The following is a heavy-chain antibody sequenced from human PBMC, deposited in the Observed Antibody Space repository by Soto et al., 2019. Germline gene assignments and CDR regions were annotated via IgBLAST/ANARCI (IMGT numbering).Heavy chain of an antibody. CDR2: INAGNGNT. V-gene: IGHV1-3*01. Sequence: ASVKVACKASGYTFTSYAMHWVLQAPGQRLEWMGWINAGNGNTKYSQKFQGRVTITRDTSASTAYMELSSLRSEDTAVYYCASGRETPGAFDYWGQGTLVTVSS. J-gene: IGHJ4*02. CDR3: ASGRETPGAFDY. CDR1: GYTFTSYA. D-gene: IGHD4-17*01.